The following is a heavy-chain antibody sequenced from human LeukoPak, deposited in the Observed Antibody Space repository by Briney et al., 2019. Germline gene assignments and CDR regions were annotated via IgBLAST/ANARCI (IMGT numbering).Heavy chain of an antibody. V-gene: IGHV1-18*01. CDR1: GYTFTSYG. D-gene: IGHD1-14*01. CDR3: TRVLFPSGIDY. Sequence: AASVKVSCKASGYTFTSYGISWVRQAPGQGLEWMGWISAYNGNTNYAQKLQGRVTMTTDTSTSTAYMELRSLRSDDTAMYYCTRVLFPSGIDYWGQGTRVTVSS. J-gene: IGHJ4*02. CDR2: ISAYNGNT.